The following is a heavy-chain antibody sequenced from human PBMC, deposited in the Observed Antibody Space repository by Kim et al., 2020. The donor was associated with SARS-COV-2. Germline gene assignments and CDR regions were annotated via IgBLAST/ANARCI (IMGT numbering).Heavy chain of an antibody. CDR3: ARGNGVWQWPNNWFDP. V-gene: IGHV1-8*01. J-gene: IGHJ5*02. CDR2: MNPNSGNT. Sequence: ASVKVSCKASGYTFTSYDINWVRQATGQGLEWMGWMNPNSGNTGYAQKFQGRVTMTRNTSISTAYMELSSLRSEDTAVYYCARGNGVWQWPNNWFDPWGQGTLVTVSS. CDR1: GYTFTSYD. D-gene: IGHD6-19*01.